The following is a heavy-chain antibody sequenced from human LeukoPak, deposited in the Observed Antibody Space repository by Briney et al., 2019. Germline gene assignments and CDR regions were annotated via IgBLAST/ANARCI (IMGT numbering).Heavy chain of an antibody. V-gene: IGHV1-69*04. CDR3: ARVGIAVAGTLDY. CDR1: GGTFISYA. D-gene: IGHD6-19*01. Sequence: ASVKVSCKASGGTFISYAISWVRQAPGQGLEWMGRIIPILGIANYAQKFQGRVTITADKSTSTAYMELSSLRSEDTAVYYCARVGIAVAGTLDYWGQGTLVTVSS. CDR2: IIPILGIA. J-gene: IGHJ4*02.